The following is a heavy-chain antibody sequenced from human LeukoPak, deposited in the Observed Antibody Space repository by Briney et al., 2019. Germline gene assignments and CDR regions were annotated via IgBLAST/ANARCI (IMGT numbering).Heavy chain of an antibody. CDR3: AKDKKTRYSGSPFDY. Sequence: GGSLRLSCAASGFTFSSYGMHWVRQAPGKGLEWVAVISYDGSNKYYADSVKGRFTIARDNSKNTLYLQMNSLRAEEAAVYYCAKDKKTRYSGSPFDYWGQGTLVTVSS. D-gene: IGHD1-26*01. V-gene: IGHV3-30*18. CDR1: GFTFSSYG. CDR2: ISYDGSNK. J-gene: IGHJ4*02.